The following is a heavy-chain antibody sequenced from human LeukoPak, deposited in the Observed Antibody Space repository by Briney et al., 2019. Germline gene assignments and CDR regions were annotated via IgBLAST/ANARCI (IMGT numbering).Heavy chain of an antibody. CDR3: ARYYDFWSGYYWY. J-gene: IGHJ4*02. CDR2: ISSSSSTI. D-gene: IGHD3-3*01. CDR1: GFTFSSYS. V-gene: IGHV3-48*01. Sequence: RPGGSLRLSCAASGFTFSSYSMNWVRQAPGKGLEWVSYISSSSSTIYYADSVKGRFTISRDNAKNSLYLQMNSLRAEDTAVYYCARYYDFWSGYYWYWGQGTLVTVSS.